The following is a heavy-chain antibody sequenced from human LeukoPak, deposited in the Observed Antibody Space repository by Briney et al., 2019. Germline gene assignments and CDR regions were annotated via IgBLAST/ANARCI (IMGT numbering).Heavy chain of an antibody. Sequence: ASVKVSCKASGYTFTRYYMHWVRQAPGQGLEWMGWINPNSGGTNYAQKFQGRVTMTRDTSISTAYMELSRLRSDDTAVYYCARRSDYYYDSSGVGTYYFDYWGQGTLVTVSS. CDR2: INPNSGGT. CDR3: ARRSDYYYDSSGVGTYYFDY. V-gene: IGHV1-2*02. D-gene: IGHD3-22*01. J-gene: IGHJ4*02. CDR1: GYTFTRYY.